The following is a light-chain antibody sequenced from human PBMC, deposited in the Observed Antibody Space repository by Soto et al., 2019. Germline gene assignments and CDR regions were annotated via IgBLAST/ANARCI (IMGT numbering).Light chain of an antibody. Sequence: DIQMTQSPSSLSASVGDRVTITCRASQSIRSDLNWYQHKPGKAPKLLIYATSTLQSGVPSRFSGSGSGTDFTLTISSLQHEDFATYYCQQSFSTPPYTFGQGTKLEIK. CDR2: ATS. V-gene: IGKV1-39*01. J-gene: IGKJ2*01. CDR1: QSIRSD. CDR3: QQSFSTPPYT.